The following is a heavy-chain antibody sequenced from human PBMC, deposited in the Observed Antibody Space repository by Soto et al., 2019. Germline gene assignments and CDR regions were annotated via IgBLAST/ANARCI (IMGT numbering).Heavy chain of an antibody. CDR2: ISNSGSTM. Sequence: PGGSLRLSCVGSGFSLNDYYINWIRQTPGKGLEWVSSISNSGSTMNYADSAKGRFSISRDRAKNAVYLQLSSLKGDDTAVYFCTRDSYPPYFYRGMDVWGQGTTVTVSS. CDR3: TRDSYPPYFYRGMDV. V-gene: IGHV3-11*01. D-gene: IGHD1-26*01. J-gene: IGHJ6*02. CDR1: GFSLNDYY.